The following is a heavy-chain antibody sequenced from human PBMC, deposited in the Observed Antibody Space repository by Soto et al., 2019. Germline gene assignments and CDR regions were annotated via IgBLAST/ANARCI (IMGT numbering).Heavy chain of an antibody. CDR2: IKSKTSRGTR. D-gene: IGHD2-2*01. CDR1: GFTFSNAW. J-gene: IGHJ3*02. CDR3: TTPIVVVPAAPLSVAFDI. Sequence: PGGALRLSCEASGFTFSNAWMSWVRKAPGKGLERVGRIKSKTSRGTRDYAAPAKGRITISRDESKNTLYLQMNSLKTEDTAVYYCTTPIVVVPAAPLSVAFDIWGQGTMVHVSS. V-gene: IGHV3-15*01.